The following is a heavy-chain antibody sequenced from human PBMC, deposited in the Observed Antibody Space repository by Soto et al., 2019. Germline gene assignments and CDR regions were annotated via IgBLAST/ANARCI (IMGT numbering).Heavy chain of an antibody. D-gene: IGHD2-21*02. CDR2: MYNTGST. V-gene: IGHV4-59*01. CDR3: ARDLWGYCGADCYPLDV. Sequence: SETLSLTCTVSGGSISSYYWSWIRQPPGKGLEWIGYMYNTGSTIYNPSLKSRVTISLDTSKNQFSLKLNSVTASDTAVYYCARDLWGYCGADCYPLDVWGQGTTVTVS. CDR1: GGSISSYY. J-gene: IGHJ6*02.